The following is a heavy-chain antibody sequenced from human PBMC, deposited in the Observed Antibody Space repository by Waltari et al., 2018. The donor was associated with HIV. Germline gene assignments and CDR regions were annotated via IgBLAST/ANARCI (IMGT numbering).Heavy chain of an antibody. Sequence: QVHLVQPGAEMKKPGASVKVSCKASGYTFLSYGISWVRQAPGHGLEWMGWISTDNANTNYAQSLQGRVTMTTDTSTTTAYMGLRSLTSDDTAVYYCARDGLRYSGTFYSDYWGQGTLVTVSS. CDR1: GYTFLSYG. V-gene: IGHV1-18*01. D-gene: IGHD1-26*01. CDR2: ISTDNANT. CDR3: ARDGLRYSGTFYSDY. J-gene: IGHJ4*02.